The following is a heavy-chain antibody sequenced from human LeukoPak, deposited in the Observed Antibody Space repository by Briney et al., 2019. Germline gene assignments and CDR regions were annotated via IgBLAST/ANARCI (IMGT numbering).Heavy chain of an antibody. V-gene: IGHV4-34*01. CDR1: GGSFSGYY. J-gene: IGHJ4*02. CDR3: ARVLRKRSDY. Sequence: PSETLSLTCAVYGGSFSGYYWSWIRQPPGKGLEWIGEINHSGSTNYNPSLKSRVTISVDTSKNQFSLKLSSVTAADTAVYYCARVLRKRSDYWGQGTLVTVSS. CDR2: INHSGST.